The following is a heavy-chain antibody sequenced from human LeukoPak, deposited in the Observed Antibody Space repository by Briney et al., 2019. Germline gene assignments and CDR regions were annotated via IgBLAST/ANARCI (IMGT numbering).Heavy chain of an antibody. CDR3: AREISDCSGGSCYIGEYYYYYGMDV. CDR2: INPNSGGT. CDR1: GYTFTGYY. Sequence: ASVKVSCKASGYTFTGYYMHWVRQAPGQGLEWMGWINPNSGGTNYAQKFQGRVTMTRDTSISTAYMELSRLRSDDMAVYYCAREISDCSGGSCYIGEYYYYYGMDVWGQGTTVTVSS. D-gene: IGHD2-15*01. V-gene: IGHV1-2*02. J-gene: IGHJ6*02.